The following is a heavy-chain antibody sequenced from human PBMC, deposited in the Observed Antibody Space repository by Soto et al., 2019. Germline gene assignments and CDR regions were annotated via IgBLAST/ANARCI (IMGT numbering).Heavy chain of an antibody. V-gene: IGHV3-30*18. CDR3: AKVAGYHGGGQWLVQWAFDI. CDR1: GFTFSSYG. J-gene: IGHJ3*02. CDR2: ISYDGSNK. Sequence: QVQLVESGGGVVQPGRSLRLSCAASGFTFSSYGMHWVRQAPGKGLEWVAVISYDGSNKYYADSVKGRFTISRDNSKNKLYLQMNSLTTEDTAVYYCAKVAGYHGGGQWLVQWAFDIWGQGTMVTVSS. D-gene: IGHD6-19*01.